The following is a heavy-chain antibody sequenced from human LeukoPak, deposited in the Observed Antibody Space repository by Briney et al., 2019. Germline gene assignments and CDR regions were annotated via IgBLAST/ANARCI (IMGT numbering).Heavy chain of an antibody. J-gene: IGHJ4*02. D-gene: IGHD2-15*01. V-gene: IGHV3-53*01. CDR3: ARHTPYCSGGSCYSYYFDY. Sequence: GGSLRLSCAASGFTFSSYAMSWVRQAPGKGLEWVSVIYSGGSTYYADSVKGRFTISRDNSKNTLYLQMNSLRAEDTAVYYCARHTPYCSGGSCYSYYFDYWGQGTLVTVSS. CDR1: GFTFSSYA. CDR2: IYSGGST.